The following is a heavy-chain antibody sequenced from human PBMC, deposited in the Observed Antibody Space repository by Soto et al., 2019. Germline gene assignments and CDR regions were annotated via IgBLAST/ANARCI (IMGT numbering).Heavy chain of an antibody. CDR2: ITLGGST. CDR3: ARDLPIVGTTTWDY. J-gene: IGHJ4*02. V-gene: IGHV4-34*01. CDR1: GGSFSANH. Sequence: SETLSLTCAISGGSFSANHWSWIRQSPGQGLEWIGEITLGGSTNYSPSLESRVSISVDEGNKQFSLEMTSVTAADTAVYYCARDLPIVGTTTWDYWGQGTLVTVSS. D-gene: IGHD1-26*01.